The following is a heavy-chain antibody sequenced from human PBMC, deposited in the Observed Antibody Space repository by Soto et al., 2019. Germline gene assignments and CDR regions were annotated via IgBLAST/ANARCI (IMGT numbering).Heavy chain of an antibody. J-gene: IGHJ3*02. CDR3: ARAVGAGAFDI. D-gene: IGHD1-26*01. Sequence: QVQLVESGGGVVQPGRSLRLSCAASGFTFSSYAMHWVRQAPGKGLAWVAVISYDGSNKYYADSVKGRFTISRDNSKNTLYLQMNSLRAEDTAVYYCARAVGAGAFDIWGQGTMVTVSS. V-gene: IGHV3-30-3*01. CDR1: GFTFSSYA. CDR2: ISYDGSNK.